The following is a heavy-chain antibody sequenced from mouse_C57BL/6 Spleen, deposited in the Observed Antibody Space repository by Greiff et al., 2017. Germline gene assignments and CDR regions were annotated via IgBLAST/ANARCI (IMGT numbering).Heavy chain of an antibody. Sequence: VQLQQSVAELVRPGASVKLSCTASGFNIQNTYMHWVKQRPDQGLEWIGRIDPANGNTKYAPKFQGKATITTDTSSNTAYLQLSSLTSEDTAIYYCARHYGYVFDYWGQGTTLTVSS. CDR3: ARHYGYVFDY. CDR2: IDPANGNT. V-gene: IGHV14-3*01. CDR1: GFNIQNTY. D-gene: IGHD2-2*01. J-gene: IGHJ2*01.